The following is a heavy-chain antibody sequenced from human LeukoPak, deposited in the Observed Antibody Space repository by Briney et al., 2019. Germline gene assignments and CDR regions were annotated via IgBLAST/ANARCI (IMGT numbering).Heavy chain of an antibody. Sequence: GGSLRLSCAASGFTFSSYGMHWVRQAPGRGLECVAVISYDGSNKYYADSVKGRFTISRDNSNNTLYLQMNSLRAEDTAVYYCAKDGNSGYDYYYYGMDVWGKGTTVTVPS. CDR1: GFTFSSYG. CDR2: ISYDGSNK. J-gene: IGHJ6*04. CDR3: AKDGNSGYDYYYYGMDV. V-gene: IGHV3-30*18. D-gene: IGHD5-12*01.